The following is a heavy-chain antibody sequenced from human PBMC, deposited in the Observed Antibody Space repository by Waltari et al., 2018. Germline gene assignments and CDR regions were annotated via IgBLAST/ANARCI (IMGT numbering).Heavy chain of an antibody. J-gene: IGHJ3*02. D-gene: IGHD3-3*01. CDR2: LWYDGSNK. CDR3: ARGDGGSGLGASDI. CDR1: GFTFTNHG. V-gene: IGHV3-33*01. Sequence: QVQLVESGGGVVHSGRSLRLSCVGSGFTFTNHGMNWVRQAPGKGLGGLAVLWYDGSNKKYLVSVKGRFNISRDNSKNTMYLEMNRLRAEDTAVYVCARGDGGSGLGASDIWGQGTMVTVSS.